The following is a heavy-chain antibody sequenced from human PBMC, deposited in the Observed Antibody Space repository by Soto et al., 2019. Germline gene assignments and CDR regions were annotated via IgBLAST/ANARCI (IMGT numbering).Heavy chain of an antibody. D-gene: IGHD3-22*01. CDR2: IIPIFGTT. J-gene: IGHJ5*02. CDR3: ARDRTDSGYYTNWLDP. Sequence: ASVKVSCKAPGGTFGSDAITWGRQAPGKGLEWVGRIIPIFGTTNYAQNLQGRVTISADKSTLTSYMELHSLTSDDTALYYCARDRTDSGYYTNWLDPWGQGTQVTVSS. CDR1: GGTFGSDA. V-gene: IGHV1-69*06.